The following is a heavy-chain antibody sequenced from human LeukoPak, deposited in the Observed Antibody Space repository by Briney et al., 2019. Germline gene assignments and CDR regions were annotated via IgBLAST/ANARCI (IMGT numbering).Heavy chain of an antibody. Sequence: SETLSLTCAVSGYSISSGYYWGWIRQPPGKGLEWIGSIYHSGSTYYNPSLKSRVTISVDTSKNQFSLKLSSVTAADTAVYYCVRGSIAVAGIDYWGQGTLVTVSS. J-gene: IGHJ4*02. CDR1: GYSISSGYY. D-gene: IGHD6-19*01. CDR3: VRGSIAVAGIDY. V-gene: IGHV4-38-2*01. CDR2: IYHSGST.